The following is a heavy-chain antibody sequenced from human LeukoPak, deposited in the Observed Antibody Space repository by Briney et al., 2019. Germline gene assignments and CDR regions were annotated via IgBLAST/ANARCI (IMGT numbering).Heavy chain of an antibody. CDR3: ATVGFRDNFDY. CDR1: GYTLSGYY. V-gene: IGHV1-2*02. Sequence: ASVKVSCKASGYTLSGYYIHWVRQAPGQGLEWMGWINPNSGGTNYAQKFQGRVTMTRATSIITAYMELSRLRSDDTAVYYCATVGFRDNFDYWGQGTLVTVSS. D-gene: IGHD3-10*01. J-gene: IGHJ4*02. CDR2: INPNSGGT.